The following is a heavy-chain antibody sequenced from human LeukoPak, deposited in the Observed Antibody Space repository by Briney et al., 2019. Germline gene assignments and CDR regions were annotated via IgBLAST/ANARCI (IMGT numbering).Heavy chain of an antibody. CDR1: GYSISSGYY. Sequence: ETLSLTYTVSGYSISSGYYWGWSRQPPGKGLEWLSVLYSGGSTYYADYVNGRFAISRDNSKNTLYLQMNSLRAENTAVYYCARDVRSWSWDYYYYLDVWGKGTTVTVSS. CDR3: ARDVRSWSWDYYYYLDV. J-gene: IGHJ6*03. CDR2: LYSGGST. V-gene: IGHV3-53*01. D-gene: IGHD1-26*01.